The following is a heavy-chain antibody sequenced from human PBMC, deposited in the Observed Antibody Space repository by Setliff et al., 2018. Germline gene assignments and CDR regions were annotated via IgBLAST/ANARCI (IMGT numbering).Heavy chain of an antibody. Sequence: PGGSLRLSCAASAFTFSRYAMSWVRQSPGKGLEWVSAISADGSSVYYANSVRGRFTVSRDNSNNTVYLQMNSLRAEDTAVYYCARATASLPTTASDYWGQGTLVTVSS. CDR2: ISADGSSV. CDR1: AFTFSRYA. J-gene: IGHJ4*02. D-gene: IGHD2-21*02. V-gene: IGHV3-23*01. CDR3: ARATASLPTTASDY.